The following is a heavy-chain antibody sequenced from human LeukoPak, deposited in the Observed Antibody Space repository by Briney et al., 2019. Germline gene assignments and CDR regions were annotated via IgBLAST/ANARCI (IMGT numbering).Heavy chain of an antibody. V-gene: IGHV3-48*03. CDR2: ISSSGSTI. J-gene: IGHJ3*02. D-gene: IGHD3-22*01. CDR3: ARSHYYDIRRGSAFDI. Sequence: PGGSLRLSCAASGFTFSSYEMNWVRQAPGKGLEWVSYISSSGSTIYYADSVKGRFTISRDNAKNSLYLQMNSLRAEDTAVYYCARSHYYDIRRGSAFDIWGQGTMVTVSS. CDR1: GFTFSSYE.